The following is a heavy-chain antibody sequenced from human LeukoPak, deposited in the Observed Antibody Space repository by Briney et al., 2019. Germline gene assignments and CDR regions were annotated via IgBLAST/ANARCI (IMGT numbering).Heavy chain of an antibody. J-gene: IGHJ1*01. CDR1: GFTFGDYT. D-gene: IGHD5-12*01. CDR2: IRSEAYGGTT. Sequence: GGSLRLSCSGSGFTFGDYTMNWVRQAPGKGLEWVGFIRSEAYGGTTEYAASVQGRFTISRDDSESIAYLQMNSLETEYTAVYYCASSSSATIDSAKYFQHWGQGTLVTVSS. V-gene: IGHV3-49*04. CDR3: ASSSSATIDSAKYFQH.